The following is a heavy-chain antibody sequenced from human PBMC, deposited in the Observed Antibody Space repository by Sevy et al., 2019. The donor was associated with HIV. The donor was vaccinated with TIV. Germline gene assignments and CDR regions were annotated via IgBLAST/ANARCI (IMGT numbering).Heavy chain of an antibody. D-gene: IGHD3-10*01. CDR3: AGPLGNYYGSGTYQEDWFDP. CDR1: GFTFSIDT. J-gene: IGHJ5*02. Sequence: GGSLRLSCAASGFTFSIDTMNWVRQAPGKGLEWVSSISSSSSYIYYTDSVKGRFSISRDNAKNELFLQMNSLRAEDTGVYYCAGPLGNYYGSGTYQEDWFDPWGQGTLVTVSS. CDR2: ISSSSSYI. V-gene: IGHV3-21*01.